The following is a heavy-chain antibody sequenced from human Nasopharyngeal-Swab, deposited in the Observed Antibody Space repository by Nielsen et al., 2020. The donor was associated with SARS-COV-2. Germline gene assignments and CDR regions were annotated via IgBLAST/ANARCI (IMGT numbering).Heavy chain of an antibody. CDR2: ISWNSGSI. J-gene: IGHJ6*02. CDR1: GFTFDDYA. V-gene: IGHV3-9*01. D-gene: IGHD2-15*01. CDR3: ARDWRRVRMGSVDYGMDV. Sequence: SLKISCAASGFTFDDYAMHWVRQAPGKGLEWVSGISWNSGSIGYADSVKGRFTISRDNSKNTLYLQMNSLRAEDTAVYYCARDWRRVRMGSVDYGMDVWGQGTTVTVSS.